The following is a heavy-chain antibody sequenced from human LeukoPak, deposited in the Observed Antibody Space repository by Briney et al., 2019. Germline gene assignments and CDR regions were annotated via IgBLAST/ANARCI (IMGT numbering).Heavy chain of an antibody. CDR1: GFTFSSYA. D-gene: IGHD3-22*01. Sequence: PGGSLRLSCAASGFTFSSYAMSWVRQAPGKGLEWVSAISGSGGSTYYADSVKGRFTISRDNSKNTLYLQMDSLRAEDTAVYYCAKVDLEYYYDSSGSLLDYWGQGTLVTVSS. CDR2: ISGSGGST. J-gene: IGHJ4*02. V-gene: IGHV3-23*01. CDR3: AKVDLEYYYDSSGSLLDY.